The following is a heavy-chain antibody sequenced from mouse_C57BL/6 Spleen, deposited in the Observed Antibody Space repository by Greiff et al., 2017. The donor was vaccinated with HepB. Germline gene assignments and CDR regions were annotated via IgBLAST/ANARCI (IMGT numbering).Heavy chain of an antibody. V-gene: IGHV3-6*01. CDR2: ISYDGSN. D-gene: IGHD1-1*01. CDR1: GYSITSGYY. CDR3: ATYYYGSSYGFAY. Sequence: EVKVEESGPGLVKPSQSLSLTCSVTGYSITSGYYWNWIRQFPGNKLEWMGYISYDGSNNYNPSLKNRISITRDTSKNQFFLKLNSVTTEDTATYDCATYYYGSSYGFAYWGQGTLVTVSA. J-gene: IGHJ3*01.